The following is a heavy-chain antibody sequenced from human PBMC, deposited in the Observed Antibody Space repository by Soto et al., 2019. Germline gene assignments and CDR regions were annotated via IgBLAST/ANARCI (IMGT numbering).Heavy chain of an antibody. CDR1: GGSMRSYGYY. CDR3: ARRGENYIVDV. Sequence: QLQLQESGPGLVKPSETLSLTCTVSGGSMRSYGYYWGWIRQPPGKGLEWIGSIHDSGSTYYNPALKSRVAVLVDTSKNQFSLKLRSVTAADTAVYYCARRGENYIVDVWGQGTTVSVSS. V-gene: IGHV4-39*01. CDR2: IHDSGST. D-gene: IGHD2-15*01. J-gene: IGHJ6*02.